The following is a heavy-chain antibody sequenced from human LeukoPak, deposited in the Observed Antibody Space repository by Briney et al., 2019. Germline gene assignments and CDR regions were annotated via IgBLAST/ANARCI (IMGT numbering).Heavy chain of an antibody. D-gene: IGHD2-2*02. CDR1: GFTFSAYS. CDR2: ISSSGSYI. J-gene: IGHJ5*02. CDR3: AGEVDCSSTSCYNEGWFDP. V-gene: IGHV3-21*01. Sequence: GGSLRLSCAASGFTFSAYSMNWVRQAPGKGLEWVSAISSSGSYIYYADSVKGRFTISRDTAKNSLYLQMNSLRAEDTAVYYCAGEVDCSSTSCYNEGWFDPCGQGSLVTVSS.